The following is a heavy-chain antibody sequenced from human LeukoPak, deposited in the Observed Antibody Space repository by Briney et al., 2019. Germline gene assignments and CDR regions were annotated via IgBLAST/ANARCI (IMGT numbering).Heavy chain of an antibody. V-gene: IGHV3-11*04. CDR3: ARPPGSSGYYHPFDY. Sequence: GGSLRLSCAASGFTFSSYAMSWIRQAPGKGLEWVSYISSSGSTIYYADSVKGRFTISRDNAKNSLYLQMNSLRAEDTAVYYCARPPGSSGYYHPFDYWGQGTLVTVFS. J-gene: IGHJ4*02. CDR2: ISSSGSTI. CDR1: GFTFSSYA. D-gene: IGHD3-22*01.